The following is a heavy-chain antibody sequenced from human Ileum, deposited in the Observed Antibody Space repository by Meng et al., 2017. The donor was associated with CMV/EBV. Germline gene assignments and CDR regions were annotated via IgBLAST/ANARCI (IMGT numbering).Heavy chain of an antibody. V-gene: IGHV3-7*01. CDR2: IKQDGSAT. J-gene: IGHJ4*02. CDR3: ARSPDGFDY. Sequence: GASLKISCAVSGFTYSNFWMSWVRQSPGMGLEWVANIKQDGSATYYADSVKGRFTISRDNAKNSLYLQMDNLRADDTAVYYCARSPDGFDYWGQGTLVTVSS. CDR1: GFTYSNFW.